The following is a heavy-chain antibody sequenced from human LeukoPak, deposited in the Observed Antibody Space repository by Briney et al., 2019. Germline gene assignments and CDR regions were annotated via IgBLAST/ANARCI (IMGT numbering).Heavy chain of an antibody. V-gene: IGHV4-59*01. Sequence: SETLSLTCTVSGGSISSYYWSWIRQPPGKGLEWIGYIYYSGSTNYNPSLKSRATISVDTSKNQFSLKLSSVTAADTAVYYCARGEYQLLYNYYYYYYMDVWGKGTTVTVSS. CDR1: GGSISSYY. D-gene: IGHD2-2*02. CDR2: IYYSGST. J-gene: IGHJ6*03. CDR3: ARGEYQLLYNYYYYYYMDV.